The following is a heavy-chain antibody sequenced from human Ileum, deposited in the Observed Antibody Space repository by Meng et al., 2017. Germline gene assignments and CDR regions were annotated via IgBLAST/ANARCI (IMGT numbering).Heavy chain of an antibody. Sequence: QLQLQESGPGLVKPSETLSLSCTVSGCSINISSYYWTWIRPPPGKGLEWMGEINHSGSTNYKPSLKSRVTISVDTSKKQFSLKLTSVTAADTAVYYCASARYDNWGQGTLVTVSS. CDR3: ASARYDN. CDR1: GCSINISSYY. V-gene: IGHV4-39*07. CDR2: INHSGST. J-gene: IGHJ4*02. D-gene: IGHD3-22*01.